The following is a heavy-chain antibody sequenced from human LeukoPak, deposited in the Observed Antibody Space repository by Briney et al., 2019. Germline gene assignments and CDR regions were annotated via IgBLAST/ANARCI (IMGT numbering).Heavy chain of an antibody. D-gene: IGHD5-18*01. CDR3: TRHRYGDSGGDFDY. V-gene: IGHV3-23*01. CDR2: ISGSGGST. J-gene: IGHJ4*02. CDR1: GFTFSSYG. Sequence: GGSLRLSCAASGFTFSSYGMSWVRQAPGKGLEWVSAISGSGGSTYYADSVKGRFTISRDNSKNTLYLQMNSLGAEDTAVYYCTRHRYGDSGGDFDYWGQGTRVTVSS.